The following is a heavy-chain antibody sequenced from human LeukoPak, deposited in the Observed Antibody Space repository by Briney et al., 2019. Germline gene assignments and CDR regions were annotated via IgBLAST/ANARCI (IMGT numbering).Heavy chain of an antibody. Sequence: SETLSLTCTVSGGSISSYYGSWIRQPAGKGLEWIGRIYTSGSTNYNPSLKSRVTMSVDTSKNQFSLKLSFVTAADTAVYYCARVRRFGEANYFDYWGQGTLVTVSS. D-gene: IGHD3-10*01. CDR2: IYTSGST. CDR3: ARVRRFGEANYFDY. J-gene: IGHJ4*02. CDR1: GGSISSYY. V-gene: IGHV4-4*07.